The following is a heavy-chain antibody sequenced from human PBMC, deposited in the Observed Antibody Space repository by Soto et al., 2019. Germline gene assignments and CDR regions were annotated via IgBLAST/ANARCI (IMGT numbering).Heavy chain of an antibody. V-gene: IGHV4-28*01. J-gene: IGHJ4*02. CDR3: ARLGGYSKAFDY. CDR2: IYYSGST. CDR1: GYSISSSNW. Sequence: NPSETLSLTCAVSGYSISSSNWWGWIRQPPGKGLEWIGYIYYSGSTKYNPSLKSRVTISVDSSKNQFSLKLDSVTAADTAVYYSARLGGYSKAFDYWGQGTLVTVSS. D-gene: IGHD3-22*01.